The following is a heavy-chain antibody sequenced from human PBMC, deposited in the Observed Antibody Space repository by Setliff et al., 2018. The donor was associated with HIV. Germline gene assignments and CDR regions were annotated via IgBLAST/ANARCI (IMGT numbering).Heavy chain of an antibody. J-gene: IGHJ4*02. Sequence: GGSLRLSCAASGFAFSSHQMSWVRQAPGKGLEWVAKIRQDGTDKYYVDSVKGRFTISRDNAKNSLYLEMNSLRAEDTAVYYFTPQWPVGYWGQGTPVTVSS. CDR2: IRQDGTDK. CDR3: TPQWPVGY. D-gene: IGHD6-19*01. V-gene: IGHV3-7*01. CDR1: GFAFSSHQ.